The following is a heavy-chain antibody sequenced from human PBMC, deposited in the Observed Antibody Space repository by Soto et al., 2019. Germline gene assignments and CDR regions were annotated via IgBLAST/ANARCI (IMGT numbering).Heavy chain of an antibody. CDR3: AGVRSAVAGRDDAFDF. CDR1: GGTFSSYA. V-gene: IGHV1-69*01. J-gene: IGHJ3*01. Sequence: QVQLVQSGAEVKKPGSSVKVSCKASGGTFSSYAISWVRQAPGQGLEWMGGIIPIFGTANYAQKFQGRVTITTDESTSTAYMELSSLRSEDTAVYDCAGVRSAVAGRDDAFDFWGQGTMVTVSS. CDR2: IIPIFGTA. D-gene: IGHD6-19*01.